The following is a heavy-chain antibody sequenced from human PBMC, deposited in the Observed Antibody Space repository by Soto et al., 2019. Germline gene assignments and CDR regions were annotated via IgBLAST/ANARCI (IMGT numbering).Heavy chain of an antibody. Sequence: EVQLVESGGGLVQPGGSLRLSCAASGFIFNTYSMNWVRQAPGKGLQWISYISSSGDTTYYADSVKGRFTISRDNVENSLFLQMNSLRDEDTAVYYCVRVGWCDYWGQGTQVTVSS. D-gene: IGHD2-21*01. CDR1: GFIFNTYS. CDR3: VRVGWCDY. V-gene: IGHV3-48*02. CDR2: ISSSGDTT. J-gene: IGHJ4*02.